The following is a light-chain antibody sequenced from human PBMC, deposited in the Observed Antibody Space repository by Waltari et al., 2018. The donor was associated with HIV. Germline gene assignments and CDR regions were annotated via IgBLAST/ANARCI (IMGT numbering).Light chain of an antibody. V-gene: IGKV3-15*01. CDR2: GAS. J-gene: IGKJ2*03. Sequence: EIVMTQSPATLSVSPGERATLPCRASQSVSSNLAWYQQKPGQAPRLLIFGASTRATGVPARFSGSGSGTEFTLTISSLQSEDFAVYYCQQYNNWPPYSFGQGTKLEIK. CDR1: QSVSSN. CDR3: QQYNNWPPYS.